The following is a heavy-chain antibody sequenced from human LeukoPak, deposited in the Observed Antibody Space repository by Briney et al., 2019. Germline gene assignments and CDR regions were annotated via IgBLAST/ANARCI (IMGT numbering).Heavy chain of an antibody. CDR3: AKDMYDFGSGTYPPDY. V-gene: IGHV3-30*18. CDR2: ISYEGSNK. Sequence: PGGSLRLSCAASGFTFRNYAMHWVRQAPGKGLEWVGDISYEGSNKYYADSVKGRFTISRDNSKNTLYLQMNSLRTEDTAVYYCAKDMYDFGSGTYPPDYWGQGTLVTVSS. CDR1: GFTFRNYA. D-gene: IGHD3-10*01. J-gene: IGHJ4*02.